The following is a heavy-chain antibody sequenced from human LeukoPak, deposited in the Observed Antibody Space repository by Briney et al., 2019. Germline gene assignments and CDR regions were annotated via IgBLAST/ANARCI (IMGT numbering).Heavy chain of an antibody. CDR3: ARGWYYDSSGYSPDY. V-gene: IGHV3-23*01. CDR2: ISGSGGST. J-gene: IGHJ4*02. Sequence: GGSLRLSCAASGFTFSSYAMSWVRQAPGKGLEWVSAISGSGGSTYYADSVKGRFTISRDNSKNTLYLQMNSLRAEDTAVYYCARGWYYDSSGYSPDYWGQGTLVTVSS. D-gene: IGHD3-22*01. CDR1: GFTFSSYA.